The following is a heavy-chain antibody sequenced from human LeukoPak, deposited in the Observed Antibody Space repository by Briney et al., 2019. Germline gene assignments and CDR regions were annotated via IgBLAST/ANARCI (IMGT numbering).Heavy chain of an antibody. CDR2: IYSGGST. Sequence: GGSLRLSCTASGFTFGDYAMSWVRQAPGMGLEWVSVIYSGGSTYYADSVKGRFTISRDNSKNTVNLQMNSLRPEDTAVYYCARDTPSSGFDYWGQGTQVTVSS. V-gene: IGHV3-53*01. CDR3: ARDTPSSGFDY. D-gene: IGHD3-10*01. J-gene: IGHJ4*02. CDR1: GFTFGDYA.